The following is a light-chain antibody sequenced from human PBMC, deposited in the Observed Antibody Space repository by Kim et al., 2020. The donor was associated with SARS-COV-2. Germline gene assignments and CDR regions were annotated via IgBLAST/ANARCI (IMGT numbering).Light chain of an antibody. J-gene: IGKJ1*01. CDR1: QSIRTY. CDR2: DAS. V-gene: IGKV1-39*01. Sequence: ASVGDRVTITCRASQSIRTYLNWYQQKPGIAPKLLIYDASSLQSGVPSRFSGSGSGSDFTLTISSLQPEDFASYYCQQSYSTPQTFGQATKVEIK. CDR3: QQSYSTPQT.